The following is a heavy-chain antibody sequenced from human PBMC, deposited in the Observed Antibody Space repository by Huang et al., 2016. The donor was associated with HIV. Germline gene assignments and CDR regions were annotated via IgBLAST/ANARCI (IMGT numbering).Heavy chain of an antibody. Sequence: QVQLQQWGAGLFRPSETLSLTCAVYGGSFNGYYWTWIRHYPGKGLEWIGEMTHTGDTNYSPYLKSRVTISVDTSKNQFSLRLNSMTAADMAVYYCVRGFSRSRSSCFDYWGQGSLVTVSS. CDR1: GGSFNGYY. V-gene: IGHV4-34*01. D-gene: IGHD6-6*01. CDR2: MTHTGDT. CDR3: VRGFSRSRSSCFDY. J-gene: IGHJ4*02.